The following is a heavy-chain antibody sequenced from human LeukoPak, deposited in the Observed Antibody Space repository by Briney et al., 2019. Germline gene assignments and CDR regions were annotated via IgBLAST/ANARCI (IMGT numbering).Heavy chain of an antibody. CDR2: INSGGSST. CDR3: ARGGRGGNSAFDY. J-gene: IGHJ4*02. CDR1: GFTFSTYR. D-gene: IGHD4-23*01. V-gene: IGHV3-74*01. Sequence: GGSLRLSCAACGFTFSTYRMHWVRPAPEKGVVWVSRINSGGSSTNYADSVKGRFTISRDNAKNTLYLQMNSLRAEDTAVYYCARGGRGGNSAFDYWGQGTLVTVSS.